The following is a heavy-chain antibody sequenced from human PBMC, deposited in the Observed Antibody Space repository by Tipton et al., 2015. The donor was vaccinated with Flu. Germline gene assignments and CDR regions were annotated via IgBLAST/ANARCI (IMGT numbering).Heavy chain of an antibody. J-gene: IGHJ2*01. CDR2: IYYSGST. CDR1: GGSISSGTYY. Sequence: TLSLTCSVSGGSISSGTYYWGWIRQPPGKGLEWIGSIYYSGSTYYSPSLKSRVTMSVDTSKNQFSLRLNSVTAADTAVYYCVRLGITFLERNQYFDLWGRGTLVTVSS. CDR3: VRLGITFLERNQYFDL. D-gene: IGHD2/OR15-2a*01. V-gene: IGHV4-39*07.